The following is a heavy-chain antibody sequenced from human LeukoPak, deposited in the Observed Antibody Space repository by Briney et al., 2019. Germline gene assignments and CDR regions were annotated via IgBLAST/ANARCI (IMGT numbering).Heavy chain of an antibody. CDR1: GYTFSNFA. V-gene: IGHV3-23*01. J-gene: IGHJ4*02. CDR3: ARYGPPDY. D-gene: IGHD1-1*01. CDR2: ISHNGDRI. Sequence: GGSLRLSCAASGYTFSNFAMTWVRQAPGKRLEWVSGISHNGDRIYYADSVKGRFTISRDNAKNSLYLQMNSLRAEDTAVYYCARYGPPDYWGQGTLVTVSS.